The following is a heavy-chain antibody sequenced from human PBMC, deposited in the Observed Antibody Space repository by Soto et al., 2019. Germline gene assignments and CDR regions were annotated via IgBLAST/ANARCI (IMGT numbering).Heavy chain of an antibody. D-gene: IGHD2-2*01. CDR2: IDPSDSYT. Sequence: PGESLKISCKGSGYTFTNYWIGWVRQMPGKGLEWMGRIDPSDSYTNYSPSFQGHVTISADKSISTAYLQWSSLKASDTAMYYCPRLVGYCSSTSCYFDAFDIWGQGTMVTVSS. CDR3: PRLVGYCSSTSCYFDAFDI. J-gene: IGHJ3*02. CDR1: GYTFTNYW. V-gene: IGHV5-10-1*01.